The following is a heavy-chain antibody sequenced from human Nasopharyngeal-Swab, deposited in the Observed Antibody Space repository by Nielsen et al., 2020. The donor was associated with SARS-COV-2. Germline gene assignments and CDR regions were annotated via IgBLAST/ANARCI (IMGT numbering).Heavy chain of an antibody. CDR1: GFTVSSNY. CDR2: IYSGGST. D-gene: IGHD6-13*01. Sequence: GGSLRLSCAASGFTVSSNYMSWVRQAPGKGLEWVSVIYSGGSTYYADSVKGRFTISRDNSKNTLYLQMNNLRAEDTAVYYCARGTSSSWFVAREGMDVWGQGTTVTVSS. CDR3: ARGTSSSWFVAREGMDV. J-gene: IGHJ6*02. V-gene: IGHV3-53*01.